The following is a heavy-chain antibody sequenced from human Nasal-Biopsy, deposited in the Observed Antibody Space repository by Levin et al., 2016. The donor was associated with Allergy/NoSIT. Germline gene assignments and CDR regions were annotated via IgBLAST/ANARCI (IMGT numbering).Heavy chain of an antibody. CDR1: GFTFSNYG. Sequence: GGSLRLSCAASGFTFSNYGMSWVRQAPGKGLEWVSGVYASGGTTYYADSVKGRFTISRDNSKNTLYVQMNSLRADDTAVYYCARRMGRSAWYNDYWGQGTRVTVS. D-gene: IGHD6-19*01. J-gene: IGHJ4*02. CDR3: ARRMGRSAWYNDY. V-gene: IGHV3-23*01. CDR2: VYASGGTT.